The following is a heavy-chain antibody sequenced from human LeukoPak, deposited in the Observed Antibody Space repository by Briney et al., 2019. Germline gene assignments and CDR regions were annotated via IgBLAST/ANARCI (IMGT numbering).Heavy chain of an antibody. V-gene: IGHV4-4*02. CDR3: AREYFRFGVDWFDP. CDR2: INHSGST. J-gene: IGHJ5*02. Sequence: SETLSLTCAVSGGSISSSNWWSWVRQPPGKGLEWIGEINHSGSTNYNPSLKSRVTISVDTSKNQFSLKLSSVTAADTAVYYCAREYFRFGVDWFDPWGQGTLVTVSS. CDR1: GGSISSSNW. D-gene: IGHD3-10*01.